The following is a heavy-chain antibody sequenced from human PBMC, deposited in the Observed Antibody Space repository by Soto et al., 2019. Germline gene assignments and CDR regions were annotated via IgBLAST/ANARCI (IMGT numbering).Heavy chain of an antibody. V-gene: IGHV3-23*01. Sequence: EVQLLESGGGLVQPGGSLRLSCAASAFTFSSSAMTWVRQAPGRGPEGVSSINNRGDSTYYADSVKGRFTISRDVSKNTLYLQMNNLRAEDTAVYYCAKPGSDTSGWGADWFDPWGQGTLVTVSS. CDR1: AFTFSSSA. CDR3: AKPGSDTSGWGADWFDP. D-gene: IGHD3-22*01. J-gene: IGHJ5*02. CDR2: INNRGDST.